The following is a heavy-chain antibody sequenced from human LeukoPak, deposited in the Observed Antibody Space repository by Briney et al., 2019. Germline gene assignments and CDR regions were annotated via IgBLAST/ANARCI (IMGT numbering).Heavy chain of an antibody. V-gene: IGHV4-59*01. J-gene: IGHJ3*02. CDR1: GDSISGYY. CDR2: IYYSGST. Sequence: SETLSLTCTVSGDSISGYYWTWIRQPPGKGLEWIGFIYYSGSTDYNPSLKNRVTISVDTSKNQFSLKLSSVTAADTAVYYCARGEVRRAFDIWGQGTMVTVSS. CDR3: ARGEVRRAFDI.